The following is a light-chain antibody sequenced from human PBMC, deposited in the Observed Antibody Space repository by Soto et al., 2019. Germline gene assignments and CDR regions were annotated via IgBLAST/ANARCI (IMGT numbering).Light chain of an antibody. CDR1: QSVSSSF. CDR3: QQYDSSPST. Sequence: EIVLTQSPGTLSLSPGERPTLSCRASQSVSSSFLAWYQQKPGQAPRLLIYGASSRATGIPDRFSGSVSGTDFTFTISRLEPEDFAVYYCQQYDSSPSTFGPGTKVDIK. V-gene: IGKV3-20*01. J-gene: IGKJ3*01. CDR2: GAS.